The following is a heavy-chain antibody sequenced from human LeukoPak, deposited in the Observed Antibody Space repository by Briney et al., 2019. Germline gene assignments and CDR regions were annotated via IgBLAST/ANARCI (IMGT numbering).Heavy chain of an antibody. CDR3: ARQKLYFAPPMGFDY. J-gene: IGHJ4*02. CDR1: GGSISSYY. Sequence: SETLSLTCTVSGGSISSYYWNWIRQSPGKGLEWIGYIYYGGSTNYNPSLKSRLTISLDTSKNQFSLKLSSVTAADTAVYYCARQKLYFAPPMGFDYWGQGSLVTVSS. D-gene: IGHD3-9*01. CDR2: IYYGGST. V-gene: IGHV4-59*01.